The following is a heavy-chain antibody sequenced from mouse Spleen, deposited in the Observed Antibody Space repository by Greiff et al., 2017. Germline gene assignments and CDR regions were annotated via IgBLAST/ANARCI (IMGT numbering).Heavy chain of an antibody. Sequence: QVQLKQPGTELVKPGASVKLSCKASGYTFTSYWMHWVKQRPGQGLEWIGNINPSNGGTNYNEKFKSKATLTVDKSSSTAYMQLCSLTSEDSAVYYCARYPNYYGSSYRPWFAYWGQGTLVTVSA. CDR3: ARYPNYYGSSYRPWFAY. D-gene: IGHD1-1*01. CDR1: GYTFTSYW. V-gene: IGHV1-53*01. CDR2: INPSNGGT. J-gene: IGHJ3*01.